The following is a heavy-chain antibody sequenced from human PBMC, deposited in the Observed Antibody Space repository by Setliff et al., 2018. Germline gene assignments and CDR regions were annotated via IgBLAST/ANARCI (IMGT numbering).Heavy chain of an antibody. J-gene: IGHJ3*02. D-gene: IGHD3-3*01. Sequence: ASVKVSCKASGYIFTSYGISWVRQAPGQGLEWMGWISSYNGKTNYAQKLQGRVTMTTDTSTSTAYMEVSSLRSEDTAVYFCARDRFYNSWSGTSITAPHDAFDIWGQGTTVTVSS. CDR2: ISSYNGKT. V-gene: IGHV1-18*01. CDR3: ARDRFYNSWSGTSITAPHDAFDI. CDR1: GYIFTSYG.